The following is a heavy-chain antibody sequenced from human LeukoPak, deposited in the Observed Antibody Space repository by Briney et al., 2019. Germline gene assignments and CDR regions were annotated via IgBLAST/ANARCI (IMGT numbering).Heavy chain of an antibody. CDR1: GGSINTTSYY. D-gene: IGHD2-15*01. CDR3: ARDRYCSGRSCYGPPDY. CDR2: IYYSGTN. J-gene: IGHJ4*02. V-gene: IGHV4-39*07. Sequence: PSETLSLTCTVSGGSINTTSYYWAWIRQPPGKGLEWIGTIYYSGTNYYNPSVQGRVTILVDTSKNQFSLKLNSVTAADTAVYYCARDRYCSGRSCYGPPDYWGQGVLVTVSS.